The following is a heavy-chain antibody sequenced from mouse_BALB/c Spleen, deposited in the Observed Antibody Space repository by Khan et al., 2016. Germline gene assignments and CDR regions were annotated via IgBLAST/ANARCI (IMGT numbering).Heavy chain of an antibody. J-gene: IGHJ1*01. Sequence: QVQLQQSGAELVRPGTSVKVSCKASGYAFTNYLIEWVKQRPGQGLEWIGVINPGSGGTNYNEKFKGKATLTADKSSSTAYMQLSSLTSDDSAVYFCARGYDCYFDGWGAGTTVTVSS. CDR3: ARGYDCYFDG. D-gene: IGHD2-14*01. CDR2: INPGSGGT. V-gene: IGHV1-54*01. CDR1: GYAFTNYL.